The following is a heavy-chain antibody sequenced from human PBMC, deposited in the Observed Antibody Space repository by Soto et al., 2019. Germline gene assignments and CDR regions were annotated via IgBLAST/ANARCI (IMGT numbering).Heavy chain of an antibody. CDR3: ARPRARGRGWFDY. CDR2: IYYSGST. V-gene: IGHV4-39*01. J-gene: IGHJ4*02. Sequence: PSETLSLTCTVSGGSISSSSYYWGWIRQPPGKGLEWIGSIYYSGSTYYNPSLKSRVTISVDTSKNQFSLKLNSVTAADTAVYYCARPRARGRGWFDYWGQGTLVTVSS. D-gene: IGHD6-19*01. CDR1: GGSISSSSYY.